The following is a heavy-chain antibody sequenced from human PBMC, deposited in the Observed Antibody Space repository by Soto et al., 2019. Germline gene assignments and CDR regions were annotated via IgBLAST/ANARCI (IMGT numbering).Heavy chain of an antibody. CDR2: VWYDGSNK. Sequence: QVQLVESGGGVAQPGRSLRLSCAASGFTFSSHGMHWVRQAPGKGLGWVAVVWYDGSNKYYADSVKGRFTISRDNSMNTLYLKMNTLRADDTAVYYCARDRADDARDFYYYMDVWGKGTTVTFS. CDR1: GFTFSSHG. J-gene: IGHJ6*03. CDR3: ARDRADDARDFYYYMDV. V-gene: IGHV3-33*01. D-gene: IGHD2-2*01.